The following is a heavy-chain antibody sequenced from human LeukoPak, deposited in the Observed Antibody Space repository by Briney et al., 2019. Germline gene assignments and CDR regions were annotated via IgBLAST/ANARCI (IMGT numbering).Heavy chain of an antibody. V-gene: IGHV4-34*01. CDR3: ARGVRYYYDSSGYYFPRDYYMDV. J-gene: IGHJ6*03. CDR2: INHSGST. CDR1: GGSFSGYY. Sequence: SETLSLTCAVYGGSFSGYYWSWIRQPPGKGLEWIGEINHSGSTNYNPSLKSRVTISVDTSKNQFSLKLSSVTAADTAVYYCARGVRYYYDSSGYYFPRDYYMDVWGKGTTVTV. D-gene: IGHD3-22*01.